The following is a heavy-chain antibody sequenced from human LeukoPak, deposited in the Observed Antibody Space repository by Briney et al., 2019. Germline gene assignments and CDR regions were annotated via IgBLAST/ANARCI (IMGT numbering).Heavy chain of an antibody. CDR3: AQERVVTGS. J-gene: IGHJ4*02. Sequence: GGSLRLSCAASGFTFSTFAMIWVRQPPGKGLEWVSSIFPSGGEIHYADSVRGRFTISRDNSKNTLYLQMNSLRAEDTAVYYCAQERVVTGSWGQGTLVTVSS. V-gene: IGHV3-23*01. D-gene: IGHD2-21*02. CDR1: GFTFSTFA. CDR2: IFPSGGEI.